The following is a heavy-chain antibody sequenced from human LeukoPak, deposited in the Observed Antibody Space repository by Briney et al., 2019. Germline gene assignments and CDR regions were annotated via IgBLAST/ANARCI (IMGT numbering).Heavy chain of an antibody. V-gene: IGHV3-11*04. J-gene: IGHJ4*02. CDR1: GFTLSDYY. CDR2: ISGSGSTI. Sequence: GGSLRLSCAASGFTLSDYYMSWIRQAPGKGLEWVSYISGSGSTIYYADSVKGRFTISRDNAKNSLYLQMNSLRAEDTAVYYCARDVLMGVTGYWGQGTLVTVSS. D-gene: IGHD1-20*01. CDR3: ARDVLMGVTGY.